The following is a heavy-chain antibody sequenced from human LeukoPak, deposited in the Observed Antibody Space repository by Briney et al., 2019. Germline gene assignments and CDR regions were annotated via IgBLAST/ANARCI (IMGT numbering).Heavy chain of an antibody. J-gene: IGHJ3*02. V-gene: IGHV4-61*02. CDR3: ARSRPRYYDSSGYYHDAFDI. CDR2: IYTSGST. Sequence: SETLSLTCTVSGGSISSGSHYWSWIRQPAGKGLEWIGRIYTSGSTNYNPSLKSRVTISVDTSKNQFSLKLSSVTAADTAVYYCARSRPRYYDSSGYYHDAFDIWGQGTMVTVSS. D-gene: IGHD3-22*01. CDR1: GGSISSGSHY.